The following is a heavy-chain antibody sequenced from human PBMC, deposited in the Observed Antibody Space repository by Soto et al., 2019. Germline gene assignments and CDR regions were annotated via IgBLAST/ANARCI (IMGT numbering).Heavy chain of an antibody. J-gene: IGHJ3*02. CDR3: ASGPVVADTLAFDT. D-gene: IGHD2-15*01. Sequence: PSETLSLTCTVSGGSISSYYWSWIRQPPGKGLEWIGYIYYSGSTNYNPSLKSRVTISVDTSKNQFSLKLSSVTAADTAVYYCASGPVVADTLAFDTWGQGTMVTVSS. V-gene: IGHV4-59*01. CDR2: IYYSGST. CDR1: GGSISSYY.